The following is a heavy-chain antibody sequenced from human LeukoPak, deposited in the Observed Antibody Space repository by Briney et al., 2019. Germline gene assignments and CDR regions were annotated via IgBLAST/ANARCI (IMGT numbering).Heavy chain of an antibody. V-gene: IGHV3-21*01. D-gene: IGHD6-19*01. CDR3: ARVEGWLPKDEYFQH. Sequence: GGSLRLSCAASGFTFSSYSMNWVRQAPGKGLEWVSSISSSSTYIYYADAAKGRFTISRDNAKNSLYLQMNSLRAEDTAVYYCARVEGWLPKDEYFQHWGQGTLVTVSS. J-gene: IGHJ1*01. CDR1: GFTFSSYS. CDR2: ISSSSTYI.